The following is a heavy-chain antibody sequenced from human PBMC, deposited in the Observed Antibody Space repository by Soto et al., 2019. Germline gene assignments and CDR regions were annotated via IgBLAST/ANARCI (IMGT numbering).Heavy chain of an antibody. CDR3: AKSAQTTREINNYDYGDYLSSPGDYYYMDV. J-gene: IGHJ6*03. CDR2: IYYSGST. D-gene: IGHD4-17*01. V-gene: IGHV4-59*08. CDR1: GGSISSYY. Sequence: SETLSLTCTVSGGSISSYYWSWIRQPPGKGLEWIGYIYYSGSTNYNPSLKSRVTISVDTSKNQFSLKLSSVTAADTAVYYCAKSAQTTREINNYDYGDYLSSPGDYYYMDVWGKGTTVTVSS.